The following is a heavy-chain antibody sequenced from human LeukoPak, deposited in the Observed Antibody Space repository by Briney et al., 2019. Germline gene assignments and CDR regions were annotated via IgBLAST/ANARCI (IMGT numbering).Heavy chain of an antibody. CDR2: VSGGGEDT. J-gene: IGHJ2*01. D-gene: IGHD1-1*01. Sequence: PGGSLRLSCAASGFTFSSYAMSWIRQAPGKGLDWVSAVSGGGEDTYYPDSVKGRSTISRDNSKNTLYLQMNSLRVEDTAIYYCAKPRAMTTGVGRYFDLWGRGTLVTVSS. CDR3: AKPRAMTTGVGRYFDL. CDR1: GFTFSSYA. V-gene: IGHV3-23*01.